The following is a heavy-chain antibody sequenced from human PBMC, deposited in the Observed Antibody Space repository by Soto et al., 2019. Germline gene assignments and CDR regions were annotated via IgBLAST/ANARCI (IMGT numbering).Heavy chain of an antibody. CDR1: GGSFSGYY. Sequence: PSETLSLTCAVYGGSFSGYYWSWIRQPLGKGLEWIGEINHSGSTNYNPSLKSRVTISVDTSKNQFSLKLSSVTAADTAVYYCARALFGVVTYYYYGMDVWGQGTTVTVSS. J-gene: IGHJ6*02. V-gene: IGHV4-34*01. CDR2: INHSGST. CDR3: ARALFGVVTYYYYGMDV. D-gene: IGHD3-3*01.